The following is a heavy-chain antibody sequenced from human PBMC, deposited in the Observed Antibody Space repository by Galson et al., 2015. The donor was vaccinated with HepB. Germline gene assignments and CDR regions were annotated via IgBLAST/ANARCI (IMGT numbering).Heavy chain of an antibody. CDR2: ITGSGGTT. Sequence: SLRLSCAASGFNFSSYAMNWVRQAPGKGLVWVSSITGSGGTTYYADSVKGRFTISRDNSKGTLYMQMNSLRAEDTAVYYCAKDSETIGPNAFDIWGQGTMVTVSS. CDR1: GFNFSSYA. D-gene: IGHD1-7*01. CDR3: AKDSETIGPNAFDI. J-gene: IGHJ3*02. V-gene: IGHV3-23*01.